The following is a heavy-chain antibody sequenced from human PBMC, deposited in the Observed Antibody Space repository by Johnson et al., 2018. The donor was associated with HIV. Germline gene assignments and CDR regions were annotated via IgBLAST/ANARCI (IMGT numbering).Heavy chain of an antibody. CDR2: INWNGGST. CDR3: ARDRDLGRAFDI. V-gene: IGHV3-20*04. CDR1: GFTFEDYG. Sequence: MQLVESGGGVVRPGGSLRLSCAASGFTFEDYGMSRVCQAPGKGLEWVSGINWNGGSTGYADSVKGRFTISRDNAKNSLYLQMNSLRAEDTALYYCARDRDLGRAFDIWGQGTMVTVSS. D-gene: IGHD1-26*01. J-gene: IGHJ3*02.